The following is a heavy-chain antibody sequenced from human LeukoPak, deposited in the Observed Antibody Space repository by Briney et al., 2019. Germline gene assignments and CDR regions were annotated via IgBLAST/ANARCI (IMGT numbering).Heavy chain of an antibody. Sequence: GGSLRLSCAASGFTFSNHGMHWVRQAPGKGLEWVALIRYDGSTQSYADSVKGRFTISRDNSKNTLSLQMNNLRAEDTAVYYCAKTTVNSQVDYWGQGTLVTVSS. V-gene: IGHV3-30*02. CDR3: AKTTVNSQVDY. D-gene: IGHD1-26*01. CDR2: IRYDGSTQ. J-gene: IGHJ4*02. CDR1: GFTFSNHG.